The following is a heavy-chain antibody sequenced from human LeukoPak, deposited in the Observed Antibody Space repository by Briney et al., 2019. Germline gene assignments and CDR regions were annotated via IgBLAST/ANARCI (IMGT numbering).Heavy chain of an antibody. V-gene: IGHV4-39*01. CDR1: GGSISSSSYY. CDR2: IYYSGST. Sequence: SETLSLTCTVSGGSISSSSYYWGWIRQPPGKGLEWIGSIYYSGSTYYNPSLKSRVTISVDTSKNQFSLKLSSVTAADTAVYYCARHVYPGTTVVNWGYYYYYYYMDVWGKGTTVTVSS. D-gene: IGHD4-23*01. J-gene: IGHJ6*03. CDR3: ARHVYPGTTVVNWGYYYYYYYMDV.